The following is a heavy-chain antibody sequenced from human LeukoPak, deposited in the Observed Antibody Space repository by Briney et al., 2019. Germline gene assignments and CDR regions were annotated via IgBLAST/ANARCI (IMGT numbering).Heavy chain of an antibody. J-gene: IGHJ4*02. V-gene: IGHV4-34*01. CDR3: ARYSYGYTDY. Sequence: PSETLSLTCAVYGGSFSGYYWSWIRQPPGKGLEWIGEINHSGSTNYNPSLKSRVTISVDTSKNQFSLKLSSVTAADTAVYYCARYSYGYTDYWGQGTLVTVSS. D-gene: IGHD5-18*01. CDR1: GGSFSGYY. CDR2: INHSGST.